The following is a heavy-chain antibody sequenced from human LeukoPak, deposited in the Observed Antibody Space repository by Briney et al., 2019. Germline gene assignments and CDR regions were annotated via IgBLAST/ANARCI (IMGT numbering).Heavy chain of an antibody. V-gene: IGHV1-69*05. Sequence: SVKVSCKASGYALTDFYIHWVRQAPGQGLEWMGGIIPIFGTANYAQKFQGRVTITTDESTSTAYMELSSLRSEDTAVYYCARDSGELNYYFDYWGQGTLVTVSS. CDR1: GYALTDFY. CDR2: IIPIFGTA. CDR3: ARDSGELNYYFDY. D-gene: IGHD1-7*01. J-gene: IGHJ4*02.